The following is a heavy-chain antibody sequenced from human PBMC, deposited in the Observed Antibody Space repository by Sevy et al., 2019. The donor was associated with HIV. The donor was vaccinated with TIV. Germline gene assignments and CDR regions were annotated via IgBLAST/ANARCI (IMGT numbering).Heavy chain of an antibody. CDR3: ARHGQAYYYDSSGYTGRVGPLDY. CDR2: IYYSGST. Sequence: SETLSLTCTVSGGSISSYYWSWIRQPPGKGLEWIGYIYYSGSTNYNPSLKSRVTISVDTSKNQFSLKLSSVTAADTAVYSCARHGQAYYYDSSGYTGRVGPLDYWGQGTLVTVSS. J-gene: IGHJ4*02. CDR1: GGSISSYY. D-gene: IGHD3-22*01. V-gene: IGHV4-59*08.